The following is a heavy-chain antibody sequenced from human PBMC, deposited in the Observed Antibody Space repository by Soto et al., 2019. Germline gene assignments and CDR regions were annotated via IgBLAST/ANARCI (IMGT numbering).Heavy chain of an antibody. CDR3: ASLIAAAASGNYYGMDV. Sequence: PGGSLRLSCAASGFTFSSYGMHWVRQAPGKGLEWVAVISYDGSNKYYADSVKGRFTISRDNSKNTLYLQMNSLRAEDTAVYYCASLIAAAASGNYYGMDVWGQGTTVTVSS. V-gene: IGHV3-30*03. J-gene: IGHJ6*02. CDR2: ISYDGSNK. CDR1: GFTFSSYG. D-gene: IGHD6-13*01.